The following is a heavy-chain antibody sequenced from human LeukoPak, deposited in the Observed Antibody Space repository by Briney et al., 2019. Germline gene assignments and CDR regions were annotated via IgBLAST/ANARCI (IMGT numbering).Heavy chain of an antibody. Sequence: KPLETLSLTCTVSGASMTNFYWTWIRRPPGKPLEWLGYIYHSGNSNYNPSLKSRVTISVDTSKNQFSLKMNSVTAADTAIYYCASQRYSRTGRFDYWGQGVLVTVSS. CDR2: IYHSGNS. D-gene: IGHD6-13*01. J-gene: IGHJ4*02. CDR3: ASQRYSRTGRFDY. CDR1: GASMTNFY. V-gene: IGHV4-59*08.